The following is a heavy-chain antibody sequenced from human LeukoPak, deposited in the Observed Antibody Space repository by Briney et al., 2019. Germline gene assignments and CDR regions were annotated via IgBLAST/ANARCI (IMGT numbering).Heavy chain of an antibody. CDR1: GYTFTSYA. Sequence: ASVKVSCKASGYTFTSYAMNWVRQAPGQGLEWMGWINTNTGNPTYAQGFTGRFVFSLDTSVSTAYLQISSLKAEDTAVYYCAREAPYGDDHYYYMDVWGKGTTVTISS. V-gene: IGHV7-4-1*02. CDR2: INTNTGNP. J-gene: IGHJ6*03. D-gene: IGHD4-17*01. CDR3: AREAPYGDDHYYYMDV.